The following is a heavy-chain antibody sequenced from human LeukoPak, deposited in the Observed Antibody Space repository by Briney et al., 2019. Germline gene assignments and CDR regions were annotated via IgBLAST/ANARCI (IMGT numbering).Heavy chain of an antibody. CDR3: ARYCSGGSCYSLLGAFDI. J-gene: IGHJ3*02. Sequence: ASVKVSCKASGYTFTGYYMHWVRQAPGQGLEWMGWINPNSGGTNYAQKFQGRVTMTRDTSISTAYMELSRLRSDDTAVYYCARYCSGGSCYSLLGAFDIWGQGRMVTVSS. CDR1: GYTFTGYY. D-gene: IGHD2-15*01. V-gene: IGHV1-2*02. CDR2: INPNSGGT.